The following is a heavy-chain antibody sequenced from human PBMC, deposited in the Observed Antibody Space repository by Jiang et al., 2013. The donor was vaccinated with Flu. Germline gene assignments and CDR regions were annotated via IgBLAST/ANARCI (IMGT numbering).Heavy chain of an antibody. J-gene: IGHJ6*02. V-gene: IGHV1-2*02. CDR3: ARGYYGSGKFYYYYGMDV. D-gene: IGHD3-10*01. Sequence: GAEVKKPGASVKVSCKASGYTFTGYYMHWVRQAPGQGLEWMGWINPNSGGTNYAQKFQGRVTMTRDTSISTAYMELSRLRSDDTAVYYCARGYYGSGKFYYYYGMDVWGQGTTVTVSS. CDR2: INPNSGGT. CDR1: GYTFTGYY.